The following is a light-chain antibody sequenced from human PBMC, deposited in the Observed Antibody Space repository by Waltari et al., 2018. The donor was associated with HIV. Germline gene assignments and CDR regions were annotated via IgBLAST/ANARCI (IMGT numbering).Light chain of an antibody. J-gene: IGLJ2*01. CDR2: RND. CDR3: ASWDDALSSWL. Sequence: FQQLPGAAPRLLIYRNDRRPSGVPDRFTAAKSGTSASLVISGLRSDDEAEYVCASWDDALSSWLFGGGTKLTVL. V-gene: IGLV1-47*01.